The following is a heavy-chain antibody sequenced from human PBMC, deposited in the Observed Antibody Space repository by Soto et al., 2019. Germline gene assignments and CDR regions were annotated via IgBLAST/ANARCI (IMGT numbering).Heavy chain of an antibody. CDR3: ARSTGDYYYYYGMDV. Sequence: SVKVSCKASGGTFRSYAISWVRQAPGQGLEWMGGIIPIFGTANYAQKFQGRVTITADESTSTAYMELSSLRSEDTAVYYCARSTGDYYYYYGMDVWGQGTTVTVS. J-gene: IGHJ6*02. CDR2: IIPIFGTA. V-gene: IGHV1-69*01. CDR1: GGTFRSYA.